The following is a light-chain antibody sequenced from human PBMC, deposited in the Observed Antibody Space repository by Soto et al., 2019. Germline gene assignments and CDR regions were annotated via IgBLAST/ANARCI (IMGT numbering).Light chain of an antibody. Sequence: EIVFTQSPATLSLSPGERATLSCRASETIRGLLAWYQQRPGQPPRLLIYDTSNRATGIPARFSGSGSGTDFTLTINSLQPEDFATYFCQQSFTTPLTFGGGTKVDIK. V-gene: IGKV3-11*01. CDR3: QQSFTTPLT. J-gene: IGKJ4*01. CDR1: ETIRGL. CDR2: DTS.